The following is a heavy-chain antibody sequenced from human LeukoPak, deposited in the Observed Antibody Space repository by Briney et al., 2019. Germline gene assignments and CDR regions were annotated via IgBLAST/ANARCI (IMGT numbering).Heavy chain of an antibody. V-gene: IGHV4-59*01. J-gene: IGHJ3*02. CDR1: GGSISSYY. D-gene: IGHD2-15*01. CDR2: IYYSGST. CDR3: ARLVGGWSHDAFDI. Sequence: PSETLSLTCTVSGGSISSYYWSWIRQPPGKGLEWIGCIYYSGSTNYNPSLKSRVTIPVDTSKNQFSLKLSSVTAADTAVYYCARLVGGWSHDAFDIWGQGTMVTVSS.